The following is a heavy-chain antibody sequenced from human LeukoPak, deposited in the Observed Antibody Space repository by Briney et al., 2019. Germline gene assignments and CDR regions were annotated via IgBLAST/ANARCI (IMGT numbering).Heavy chain of an antibody. D-gene: IGHD4-23*01. CDR3: AREAYGGNSLFDY. V-gene: IGHV1-69*06. J-gene: IGHJ4*02. CDR1: GGTFSSYA. Sequence: ASVKVSCKASGGTFSSYAISWVRQAPGQGLEWMGGIIPIFGTANYAQKFQGRVTITADKSTSTAYMELSSLRSEDTAVYYCAREAYGGNSLFDYWGQGTLVTVSS. CDR2: IIPIFGTA.